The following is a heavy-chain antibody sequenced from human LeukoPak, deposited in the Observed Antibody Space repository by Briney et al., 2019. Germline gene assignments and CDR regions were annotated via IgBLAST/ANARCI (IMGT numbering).Heavy chain of an antibody. CDR3: ARDRYPAAREFDY. V-gene: IGHV3-74*01. CDR2: LDTDGSDT. Sequence: GGSLRLSCAASGFTFSNYWMHWVRQAPGKGLVWVSRLDTDGSDTSYADSVKGRFTISRDNAKDTLYLQMNNLRAEDTAMYYCARDRYPAAREFDYWGQGTLVTVSS. J-gene: IGHJ4*02. D-gene: IGHD2-2*01. CDR1: GFTFSNYW.